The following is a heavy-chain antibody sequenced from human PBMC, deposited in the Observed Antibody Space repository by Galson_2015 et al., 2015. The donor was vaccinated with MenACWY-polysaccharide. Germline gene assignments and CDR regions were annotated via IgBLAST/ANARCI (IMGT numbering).Heavy chain of an antibody. Sequence: SVKVSCKASGYTFTSYGISWVRQAPGQGLEWMGWISAYNGNTNYAQKLQGRVTMTTDTSTSTAYMELRSLRSDDTAVYYCARVLGDRVKVDAFDIWGQGTMVTVSS. CDR3: ARVLGDRVKVDAFDI. CDR1: GYTFTSYG. V-gene: IGHV1-18*01. CDR2: ISAYNGNT. J-gene: IGHJ3*02. D-gene: IGHD3-10*02.